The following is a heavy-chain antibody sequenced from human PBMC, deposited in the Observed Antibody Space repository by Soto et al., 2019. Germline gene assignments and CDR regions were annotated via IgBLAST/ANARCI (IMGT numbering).Heavy chain of an antibody. CDR2: ISYDGSNK. Sequence: QVQLVESGGGVVQPGRSLRLSCAASGFTFSSYGMHWVRQAPGKGLEWVAVISYDGSNKYYADSVKGRFTISRDNSKNSLYLQMKSLRAEDTAVYYCAKEWVYDSSGLSVAYWGQGTLVTASS. CDR3: AKEWVYDSSGLSVAY. D-gene: IGHD3-22*01. J-gene: IGHJ4*02. V-gene: IGHV3-30*18. CDR1: GFTFSSYG.